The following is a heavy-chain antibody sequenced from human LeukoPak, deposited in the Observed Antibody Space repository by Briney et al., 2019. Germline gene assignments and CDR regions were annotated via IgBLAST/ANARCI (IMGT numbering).Heavy chain of an antibody. V-gene: IGHV3-23*01. CDR2: ISGSGGST. D-gene: IGHD3-10*01. Sequence: GGSLRLSCAASGFSFSDYSMSWVRQAPGKGLEWVSAISGSGGSTYYADSVKGRFTISRDNSKNTLYLQMNSLRAEDTAVYYCASQYGYYYGSGSYSGGGYWGQGTLVTVSS. CDR3: ASQYGYYYGSGSYSGGGY. CDR1: GFSFSDYS. J-gene: IGHJ4*02.